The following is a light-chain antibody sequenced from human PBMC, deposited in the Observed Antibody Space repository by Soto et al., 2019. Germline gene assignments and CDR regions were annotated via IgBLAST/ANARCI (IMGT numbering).Light chain of an antibody. CDR2: GNS. Sequence: QPVLTQPPSVSGAPGQRVTISCTGSSSNIGAGYDVQWYQQLPGTAPKVLIYGNSNRPSGVPDRFSGSKSGTSASLAITGLQAEDEADYYCQSYDSSLSGVVFGGGTKLTVL. CDR1: SSNIGAGYD. V-gene: IGLV1-40*01. CDR3: QSYDSSLSGVV. J-gene: IGLJ2*01.